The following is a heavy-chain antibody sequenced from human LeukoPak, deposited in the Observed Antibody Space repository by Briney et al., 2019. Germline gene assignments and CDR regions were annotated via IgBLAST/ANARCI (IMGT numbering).Heavy chain of an antibody. CDR3: GKTTTGYSSGRNPAWPVDY. Sequence: GSLRLSCTASGFTFSSYAMYWVRQAPGKGLEWGSGIFGSGGSAHYADSVKGRFTISRDNSQNTVYLQMNSLRAEDTAVYYCGKTTTGYSSGRNPAWPVDYWGQGTLVTVSS. CDR2: IFGSGGSA. D-gene: IGHD6-19*01. V-gene: IGHV3-23*01. J-gene: IGHJ4*02. CDR1: GFTFSSYA.